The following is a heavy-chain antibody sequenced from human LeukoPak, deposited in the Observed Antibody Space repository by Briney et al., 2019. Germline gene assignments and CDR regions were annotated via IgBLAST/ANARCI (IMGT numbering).Heavy chain of an antibody. Sequence: ASVKVSCKASGYNFTGYYMHWVRQAPGQGLEWMGRINPNSGGTNYAQKFQGRVTMTRDTSISTAYMELSRLRSDDTAVYYCARDLGYCSSTSCYPWFDPWGQGTLVTVSS. CDR3: ARDLGYCSSTSCYPWFDP. J-gene: IGHJ5*02. CDR2: INPNSGGT. D-gene: IGHD2-2*01. CDR1: GYNFTGYY. V-gene: IGHV1-2*02.